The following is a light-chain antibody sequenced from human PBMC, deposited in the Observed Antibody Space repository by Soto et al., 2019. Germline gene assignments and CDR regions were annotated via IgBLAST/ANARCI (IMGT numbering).Light chain of an antibody. J-gene: IGKJ1*01. Sequence: AIQMTQSPSFLSASAGDRVTITCRASQGIRNDLGWYQQKPGKAPKLLIYAASSLQSGVPSRFSGSGSGTDFTLTISSLQSEDFATYYCQQDYSFPLTFGEGTKVEIK. CDR1: QGIRND. CDR3: QQDYSFPLT. V-gene: IGKV1-6*01. CDR2: AAS.